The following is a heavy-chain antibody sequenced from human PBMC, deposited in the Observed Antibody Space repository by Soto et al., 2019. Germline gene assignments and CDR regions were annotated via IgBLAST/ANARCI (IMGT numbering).Heavy chain of an antibody. CDR3: ARVYFGFPPYILDY. V-gene: IGHV4-31*03. Sequence: QVQLQESGPGLVKPSQTLSLTCTVSGGSISSGGYYWSWIRQHPGKGLEWIGYIYYSGSTYYNPSLKRRVTISVDTSKNQFSLKLSSVTAEDTAVYYCARVYFGFPPYILDYWGQGTLVTVSS. D-gene: IGHD3-10*01. CDR2: IYYSGST. CDR1: GGSISSGGYY. J-gene: IGHJ4*02.